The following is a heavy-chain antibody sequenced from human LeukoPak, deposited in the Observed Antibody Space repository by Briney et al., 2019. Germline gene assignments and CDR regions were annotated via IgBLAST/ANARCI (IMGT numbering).Heavy chain of an antibody. CDR1: GYTLTGYY. CDR2: INLNSGAT. J-gene: IGHJ4*02. V-gene: IGHV1-2*02. Sequence: ASVKVSCKASGYTLTGYYMHWVRQAPGRGLEWLGWINLNSGATDYAEKFQGRVTLTRDTSISTAYLELSGLRSDDTAVYYCARSLPDYGDYFFDYWGQGTLVTVSS. CDR3: ARSLPDYGDYFFDY. D-gene: IGHD4-17*01.